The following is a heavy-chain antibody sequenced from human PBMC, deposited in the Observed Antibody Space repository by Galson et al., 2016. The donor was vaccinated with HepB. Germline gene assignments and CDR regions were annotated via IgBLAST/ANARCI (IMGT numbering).Heavy chain of an antibody. CDR2: IWHDGSNK. CDR3: ARDRTYHWNYVDYFDY. CDR1: GFTFSSYN. J-gene: IGHJ4*02. V-gene: IGHV3-33*01. Sequence: SLRLSCAASGFTFSSYNIHWVRQAPGKGLEWVAVIWHDGSNKYYADSVKGRFTISRDNSKNTLYLQMNSLRAEDTAVYYCARDRTYHWNYVDYFDYWSQGTLVTVSS. D-gene: IGHD1-7*01.